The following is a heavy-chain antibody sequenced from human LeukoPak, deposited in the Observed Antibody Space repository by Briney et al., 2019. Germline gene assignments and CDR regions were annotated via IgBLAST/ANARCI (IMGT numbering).Heavy chain of an antibody. D-gene: IGHD3-16*01. CDR1: GFTFSDYY. CDR3: ARDLYDYVWGSYRPTNA. CDR2: IYSGGST. V-gene: IGHV3-66*01. J-gene: IGHJ5*02. Sequence: GGSLRLSCAASGFTFSDYYMSWVRQAPGKGLEWVSVIYSGGSTYYADSVKGRFTISRDNSKNTLYLQMNSLRAEDTAVYYCARDLYDYVWGSYRPTNAWGQGTLVTVSS.